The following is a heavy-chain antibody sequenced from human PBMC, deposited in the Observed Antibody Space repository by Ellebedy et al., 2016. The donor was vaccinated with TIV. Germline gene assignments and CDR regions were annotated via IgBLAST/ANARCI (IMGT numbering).Heavy chain of an antibody. J-gene: IGHJ5*02. CDR1: GGTFSSYA. Sequence: SVKVSXKASGGTFSSYAISWVRQAPGQGLEWMGGIIPIFGTANYAQKFQGRVTITADESTSTAYMELSSLRSEDTAVYYCARDVPGDCSSTSCYRYNWFNPWGQGTLVTVSS. D-gene: IGHD2-2*01. CDR3: ARDVPGDCSSTSCYRYNWFNP. CDR2: IIPIFGTA. V-gene: IGHV1-69*13.